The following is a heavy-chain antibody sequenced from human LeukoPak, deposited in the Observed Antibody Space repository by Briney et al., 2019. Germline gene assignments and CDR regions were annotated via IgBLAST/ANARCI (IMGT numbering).Heavy chain of an antibody. D-gene: IGHD3-3*02. CDR2: IYYSGST. V-gene: IGHV4-59*01. J-gene: IGHJ4*02. CDR1: GGSISSYY. Sequence: PSETLSLTCTVSGGSISSYYWSWIRQPPGKGLEWIGYIYYSGSTDYNSSLKSRVTISIDTSKNQFSLRLSSATAADTAVYYCARDHLADYFDYWGQGTLVTVSS. CDR3: ARDHLADYFDY.